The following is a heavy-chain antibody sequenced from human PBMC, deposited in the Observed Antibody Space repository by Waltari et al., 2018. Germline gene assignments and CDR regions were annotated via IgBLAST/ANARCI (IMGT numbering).Heavy chain of an antibody. Sequence: EVQVVRSGAEVKNHGAPVKITGRASGNPFPDFYITWLQLAPGKGLEWMGRVNTEDGETMYGMNFRDRITMTADTSTNTAYMELSSLRSADTAVYYCVVGGYCSPSICPWDYWGQGTLVTVSS. CDR1: GNPFPDFY. V-gene: IGHV1-69-2*01. J-gene: IGHJ4*02. CDR2: VNTEDGET. D-gene: IGHD2-15*01. CDR3: VVGGYCSPSICPWDY.